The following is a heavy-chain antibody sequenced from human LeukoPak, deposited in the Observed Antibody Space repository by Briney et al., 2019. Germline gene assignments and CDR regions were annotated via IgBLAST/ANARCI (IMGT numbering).Heavy chain of an antibody. CDR3: ARDQGLVRGSNAFDI. J-gene: IGHJ3*02. V-gene: IGHV3-9*01. D-gene: IGHD3-10*01. Sequence: QSGGSLRLSCAASGFTFDDYAMHWVRQAPGKGLEWVSGINWNSGLIGYADSVKGRFTISRDNAKNSLYLQMNSLRAEDTAVYYCARDQGLVRGSNAFDIWGQGTMVTVSS. CDR2: INWNSGLI. CDR1: GFTFDDYA.